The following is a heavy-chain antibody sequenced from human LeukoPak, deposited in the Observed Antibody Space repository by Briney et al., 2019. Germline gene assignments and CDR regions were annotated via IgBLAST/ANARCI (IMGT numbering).Heavy chain of an antibody. CDR3: ARGGYYDSSGRKISIFDY. J-gene: IGHJ4*02. V-gene: IGHV4-61*02. Sequence: SETLSLTCTVSGGSISSGSYYWSWIRQPAGKGLEWIGRIYTSGSTNYNPSLKSRVTISVDTSKNQFSLKLSSVTAADTAVYYCARGGYYDSSGRKISIFDYWGQGTLVTVSS. D-gene: IGHD3-22*01. CDR1: GGSISSGSYY. CDR2: IYTSGST.